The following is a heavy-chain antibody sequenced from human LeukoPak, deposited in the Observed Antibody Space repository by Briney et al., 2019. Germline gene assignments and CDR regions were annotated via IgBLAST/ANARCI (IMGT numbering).Heavy chain of an antibody. CDR2: ISAQHGQA. Sequence: ASVKVSCKTSGYSENFYGVTWVRQVAGQGLEWMGWISAQHGQAEYASNSQDRVTMTTDTYTNTAYMELKSLRSDDTAVYYCAGSLGYCTSNVCYLKYWGQGTLVTVSS. V-gene: IGHV1-18*04. J-gene: IGHJ4*02. CDR3: AGSLGYCTSNVCYLKY. CDR1: GYSENFYG. D-gene: IGHD2-8*01.